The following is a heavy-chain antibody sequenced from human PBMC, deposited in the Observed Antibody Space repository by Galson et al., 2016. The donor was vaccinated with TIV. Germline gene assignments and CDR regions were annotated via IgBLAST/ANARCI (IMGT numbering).Heavy chain of an antibody. V-gene: IGHV3-48*03. CDR3: GPLGQVYSRAFTY. J-gene: IGHJ4*02. Sequence: SLRLSCAASGFSSSNYEMSWVRQAPGKGLEWVSYISSTGSTIYYADSVKGRFTISRDNAKNSLYLQMNGLRAEDTAVYYCGPLGQVYSRAFTYWGQGTLVTVSS. CDR1: GFSSSNYE. D-gene: IGHD3-16*01. CDR2: ISSTGSTI.